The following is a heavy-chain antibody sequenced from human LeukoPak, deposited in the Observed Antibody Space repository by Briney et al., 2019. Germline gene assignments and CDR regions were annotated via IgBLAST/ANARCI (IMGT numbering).Heavy chain of an antibody. CDR1: GGSITSGYYY. Sequence: PSQTLSLTCSVSGGSITSGYYYWSWIRQSPEKGLEWIGRMYRTGTTNYNPPLKSRVTMSRDTSKNQFSLNLSSVTAADTAVYYCARMGSSTSSWWFDPWGQGTLVTVSS. J-gene: IGHJ5*02. CDR2: MYRTGTT. V-gene: IGHV4-61*02. D-gene: IGHD2-2*01. CDR3: ARMGSSTSSWWFDP.